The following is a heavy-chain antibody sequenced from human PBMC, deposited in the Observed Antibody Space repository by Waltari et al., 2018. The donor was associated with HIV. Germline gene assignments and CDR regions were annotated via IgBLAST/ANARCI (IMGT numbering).Heavy chain of an antibody. Sequence: QVALVQSGAEVKKPGASVKVFCKASGYTFTDNYINWVRQAPGHGLEWMGWINPKSGGTKHAQKFQGRVTMTRDTSMSTVYMEVSRLTSDDTAVYYCARGGASTTPRDYNYYGLDVWGQGTTVTVSS. CDR1: GYTFTDNY. CDR2: INPKSGGT. V-gene: IGHV1-2*02. J-gene: IGHJ6*02. D-gene: IGHD2-2*01. CDR3: ARGGASTTPRDYNYYGLDV.